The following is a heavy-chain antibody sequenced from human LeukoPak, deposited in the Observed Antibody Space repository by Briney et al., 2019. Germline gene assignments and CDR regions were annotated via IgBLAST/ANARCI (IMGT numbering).Heavy chain of an antibody. Sequence: GGSLRHSRAAPGFTLSSNYMSWVRQALGKGLVWVSRINSDGSMTGYADFVKGRFTLSRDNAKNTLYLQMNSLRAEDTAVYYCEPTYYYGSGILNWGQGELGTVSS. D-gene: IGHD3-10*01. CDR2: INSDGSMT. CDR3: EPTYYYGSGILN. V-gene: IGHV3-74*01. J-gene: IGHJ4*02. CDR1: GFTLSSNY.